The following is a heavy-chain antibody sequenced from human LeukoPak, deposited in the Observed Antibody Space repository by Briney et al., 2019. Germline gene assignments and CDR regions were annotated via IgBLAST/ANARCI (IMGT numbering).Heavy chain of an antibody. V-gene: IGHV3-53*01. D-gene: IGHD2-2*03. CDR3: ASFGYCSSTSCYALEY. J-gene: IGHJ4*02. CDR2: IYSGGST. CDR1: GFTVSSNY. Sequence: QPGGSLRLSCAASGFTVSSNYMSWVRQAPGKGLEWVSVIYSGGSTYYADSVKGRFTISRDNSKNTLYLQMNSLRAEDTAVYYCASFGYCSSTSCYALEYWGQGTLVTVSS.